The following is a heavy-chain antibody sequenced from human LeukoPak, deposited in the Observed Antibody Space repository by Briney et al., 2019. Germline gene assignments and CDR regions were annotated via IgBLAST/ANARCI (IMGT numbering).Heavy chain of an antibody. V-gene: IGHV1-2*02. D-gene: IGHD1-26*01. CDR1: GYTFTDYY. Sequence: ASVWVSCKASGYTFTDYYLHWVRQAPGHGLEWMGWINPKTGVTKYAQNFQGRVTMTRDTSISTAYMEVSRLRSDDTAVFYCARDLAMYSPDLDYWVQGTLVTVSS. CDR2: INPKTGVT. J-gene: IGHJ4*02. CDR3: ARDLAMYSPDLDY.